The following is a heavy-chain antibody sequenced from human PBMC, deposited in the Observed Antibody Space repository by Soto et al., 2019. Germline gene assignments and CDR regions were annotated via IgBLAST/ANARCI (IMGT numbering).Heavy chain of an antibody. CDR1: GYTFTGYY. D-gene: IGHD5-18*01. V-gene: IGHV1-2*02. CDR2: INPNSGGT. Sequence: GASVKVSCKASGYTFTGYYMHWVRQAPGQGLEWMGWINPNSGGTNYAQKFQGRVTMTRDTSISTAYMELSRLRSDDTAVYYCARDLYSYGSLVPYNWFDPWGQGTLVTVSS. CDR3: ARDLYSYGSLVPYNWFDP. J-gene: IGHJ5*02.